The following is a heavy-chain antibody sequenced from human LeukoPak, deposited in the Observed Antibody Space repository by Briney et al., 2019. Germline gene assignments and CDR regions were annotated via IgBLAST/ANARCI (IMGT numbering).Heavy chain of an antibody. Sequence: GGSLRLSCAASGFTFSSSTMNWVRQAPGQGLEWVSSISSSSSNTHYADSVKGRFTISRDNAKNSLYLQMNSLRDEDTAVYYCAKAYYGSGSPLDWFDPWGQGTLVTVSS. CDR2: ISSSSSNT. V-gene: IGHV3-21*01. D-gene: IGHD3-10*01. CDR3: AKAYYGSGSPLDWFDP. CDR1: GFTFSSST. J-gene: IGHJ5*02.